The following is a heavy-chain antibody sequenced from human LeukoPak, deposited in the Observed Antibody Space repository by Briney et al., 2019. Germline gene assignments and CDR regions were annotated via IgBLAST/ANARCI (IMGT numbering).Heavy chain of an antibody. J-gene: IGHJ4*02. CDR2: ISSRGDDT. V-gene: IGHV3-23*01. CDR1: GFSFSATS. CDR3: ARGRDKYYYFDY. D-gene: IGHD5-24*01. Sequence: PGGSLRLSCAASGFSFSATSMMWVRQAPGKGLEWVSTISSRGDDTYAADSVKGRFTVSRDNSRNTLYLQMNSLRAEDTAVYYCARGRDKYYYFDYWGQGTLVTVSS.